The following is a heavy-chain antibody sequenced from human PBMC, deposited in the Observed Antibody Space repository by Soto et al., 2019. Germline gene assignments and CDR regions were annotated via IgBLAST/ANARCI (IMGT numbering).Heavy chain of an antibody. V-gene: IGHV1-69*01. Sequence: QVQLVQSGAEVKKPGSSVKVSCKTSGGTFSTYAISWVRQAPGQGLEWIGGLIPIFGSANYAQKFQGRVTVTADESTSTAYMELSSLRSEDTAVYYCAREAPGGGEYAVDVWGQGTTVTVSS. CDR2: LIPIFGSA. CDR1: GGTFSTYA. CDR3: AREAPGGGEYAVDV. D-gene: IGHD3-16*01. J-gene: IGHJ6*02.